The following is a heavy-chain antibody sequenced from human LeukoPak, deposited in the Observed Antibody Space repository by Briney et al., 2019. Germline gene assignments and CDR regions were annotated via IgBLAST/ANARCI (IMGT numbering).Heavy chain of an antibody. J-gene: IGHJ3*02. CDR2: IYYSGSA. CDR3: ARDQMGQTGYLRTPDAFDI. D-gene: IGHD1-14*01. V-gene: IGHV4-59*01. Sequence: SETLSLTCTVSGGSINNYYWSWIRQPPGKGLEYIGYIYYSGSANYNPSLKSRVTISVDTSKNQFSLRLSSVTAADTAVYYCARDQMGQTGYLRTPDAFDIWGQGTMVTVSS. CDR1: GGSINNYY.